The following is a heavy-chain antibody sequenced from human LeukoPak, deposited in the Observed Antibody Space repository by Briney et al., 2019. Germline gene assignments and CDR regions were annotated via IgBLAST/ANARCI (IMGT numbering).Heavy chain of an antibody. CDR1: GFTFSSYA. J-gene: IGHJ4*02. CDR3: AKGRDFWSGYYTAIFDY. Sequence: GGSLRLSCAVSGFTFSSYAMSWVRQAPGKGLEWVSAISGSGGSTYYADSVKGRFTISRDNSKNTLYLQMNSLRAEDTAVYYCAKGRDFWSGYYTAIFDYWGQGTLVTVSS. CDR2: ISGSGGST. V-gene: IGHV3-23*01. D-gene: IGHD3-3*01.